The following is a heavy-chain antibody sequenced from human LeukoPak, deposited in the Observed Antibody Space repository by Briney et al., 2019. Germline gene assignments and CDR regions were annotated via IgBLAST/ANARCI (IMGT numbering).Heavy chain of an antibody. CDR3: ARDSRSGTFWPFDP. D-gene: IGHD3-10*01. Sequence: ASVKVSCKASGYTFTSYAMNWVRQAPGQGLEWMGGIDSSSGTTIFSEKFQGRLTMTRDTSTTTIYMGLSSLTSEDTAMYFCARDSRSGTFWPFDPWGQGTLVIVSS. V-gene: IGHV1-46*01. CDR2: IDSSSGTT. CDR1: GYTFTSYA. J-gene: IGHJ5*02.